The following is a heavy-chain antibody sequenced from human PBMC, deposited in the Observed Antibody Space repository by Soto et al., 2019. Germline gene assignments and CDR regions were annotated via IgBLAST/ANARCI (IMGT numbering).Heavy chain of an antibody. Sequence: EVRLVQAGGGVDQPGGSRRLSCAASLFIVSDNYMRWVRQAPGKGLEWVSLIYSGGGTDYAESVKGRFTNSRDNSKNTLYLQMNSLKAEDTGIYYCATRMATAPYWGQGTVVTVSS. CDR2: IYSGGGT. J-gene: IGHJ4*02. V-gene: IGHV3-66*01. CDR3: ATRMATAPY. CDR1: LFIVSDNY. D-gene: IGHD5-12*01.